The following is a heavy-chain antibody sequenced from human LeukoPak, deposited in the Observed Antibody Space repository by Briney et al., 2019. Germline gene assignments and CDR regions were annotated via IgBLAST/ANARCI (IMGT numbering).Heavy chain of an antibody. CDR3: ARDALLQREYSYGFLYWFDY. V-gene: IGHV3-30-3*01. Sequence: QPGGSLRLSCAASGFTFSSYAMHWVRQAPGKGLEWVAVISYDGSNKYYANSVKGRFTISRDNSKNTLYLQMNSLRAEDTAVYSCARDALLQREYSYGFLYWFDYWGQGTLVTVSS. CDR2: ISYDGSNK. J-gene: IGHJ4*02. CDR1: GFTFSSYA. D-gene: IGHD5-18*01.